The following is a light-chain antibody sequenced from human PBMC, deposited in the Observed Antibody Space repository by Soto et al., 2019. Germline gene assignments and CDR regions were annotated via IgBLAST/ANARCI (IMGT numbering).Light chain of an antibody. V-gene: IGKV3-15*01. J-gene: IGKJ2*01. CDR2: GAS. CDR1: QSVSSN. Sequence: EIVMTPSPSTLSVSPGDSATLSCRASQSVSSNLAWYQQKPGQAPRLLIYGASTRATGIPARFSGSGSGTEFTLTISSLQSEDWAVYYCQQYNNWPPYT. CDR3: QQYNNWPPYT.